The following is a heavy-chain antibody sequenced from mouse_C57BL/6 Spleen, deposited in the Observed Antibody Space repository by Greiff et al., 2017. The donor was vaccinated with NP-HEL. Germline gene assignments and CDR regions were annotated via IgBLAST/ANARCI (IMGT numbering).Heavy chain of an antibody. D-gene: IGHD2-5*01. CDR2: ILPGSGST. Sequence: QVQLQQSGAELMKPGDSVKLSCKASGYTFTGYWIEWVQQRPGHGLEWIGEILPGSGSTNYNAQLKGQGTFTADTSFNTAYMQLSNRTTEYSSIYYCSRSGYSNSFAYWGQGTLVTVSA. J-gene: IGHJ3*01. CDR1: GYTFTGYW. CDR3: SRSGYSNSFAY. V-gene: IGHV1-9*01.